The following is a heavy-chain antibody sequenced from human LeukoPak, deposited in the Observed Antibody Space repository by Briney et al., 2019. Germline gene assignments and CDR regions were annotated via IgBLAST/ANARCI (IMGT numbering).Heavy chain of an antibody. J-gene: IGHJ4*02. V-gene: IGHV2-5*02. CDR3: AHKGIGTTRFDY. CDR1: VFSLTTGGVG. D-gene: IGHD1-1*01. Sequence: SGPTLVNPTQTLTLTCTFSVFSLTTGGVGVGWIRQPPGKALEWLSLIFWDEGKRYRPSLKSRLTITKDTSKNQVVLTMTNMDPVDTATYYGAHKGIGTTRFDYWGQGTLVTVSS. CDR2: IFWDEGK.